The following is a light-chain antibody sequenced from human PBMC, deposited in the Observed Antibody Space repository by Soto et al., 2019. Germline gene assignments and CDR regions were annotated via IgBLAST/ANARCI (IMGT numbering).Light chain of an antibody. V-gene: IGLV2-14*01. J-gene: IGLJ1*01. Sequence: QSVLTQPASVSGSPGQSITISCAGTSSDVGGYNYVSWYQHHPGKAPKLMIYEVSNRPSGVSHRFSGSKSGNTASLTISGLQAEDEADYYCSSYRDTHNLVFGIGTKVTVL. CDR1: SSDVGGYNY. CDR3: SSYRDTHNLV. CDR2: EVS.